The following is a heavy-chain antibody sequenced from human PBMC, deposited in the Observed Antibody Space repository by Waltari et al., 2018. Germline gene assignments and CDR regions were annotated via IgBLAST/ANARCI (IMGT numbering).Heavy chain of an antibody. CDR3: ARWRVAGQFDY. CDR1: GFTFSSYW. D-gene: IGHD6-19*01. J-gene: IGHJ4*02. CDR2: IKQDGSEK. V-gene: IGHV3-7*01. Sequence: EVQLVESGGGLVQPGGSLRLSCAASGFTFSSYWMSWVRQAPGTGLGWVANIKQDGSEKYYVDSVKGRFTISRDNAKNSLYLQMNSLRAEDTAVYYCARWRVAGQFDYWGQGTLVTVSS.